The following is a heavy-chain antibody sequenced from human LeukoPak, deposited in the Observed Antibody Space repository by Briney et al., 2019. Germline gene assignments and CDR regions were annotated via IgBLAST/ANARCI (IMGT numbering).Heavy chain of an antibody. D-gene: IGHD4-17*01. CDR3: SRGGYGDYNNWFDP. CDR1: GFTVSDNY. Sequence: GGSLRLSCAASGFTVSDNYTSWVRQAPGKGLEWVADIWYNGSNKYYAESVKGRFTISRDNSENTLYLQMNSLRVEDTAVYYCSRGGYGDYNNWFDPWGQGTLVIVSS. J-gene: IGHJ5*02. CDR2: IWYNGSNK. V-gene: IGHV3-33*08.